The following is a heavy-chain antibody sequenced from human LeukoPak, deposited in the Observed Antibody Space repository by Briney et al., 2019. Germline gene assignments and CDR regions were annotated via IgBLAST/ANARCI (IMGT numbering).Heavy chain of an antibody. CDR1: GGSISTYY. CDR2: IHYSGAT. CDR3: ARVRYCGGDCS. V-gene: IGHV4-59*01. J-gene: IGHJ5*02. D-gene: IGHD2-21*02. Sequence: SEALSLTCTVSGGSISTYYWSWIRQPPGKGLEWIGYIHYSGATSYNPSLNSRVTVSVDTSKNQLSLKLNSVTAADTAVYFCARVRYCGGDCSWGQGTLVTVSS.